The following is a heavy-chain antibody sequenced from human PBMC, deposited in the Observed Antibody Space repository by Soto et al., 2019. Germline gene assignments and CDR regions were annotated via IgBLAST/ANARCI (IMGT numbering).Heavy chain of an antibody. CDR1: GSRFSNYV. Sequence: QVQLVQSGAEVKTPGSSLKVSCTVSGSRFSNYVISWVRQAPGHGLEWLGRNIPIFNSTQYAQKFQGRVTITAEKSPNTASLELSSLRSDDTAVYYCAREGRGKKAGYNGLVSLGYWGQGTLVTVSS. J-gene: IGHJ4*02. D-gene: IGHD2-2*02. CDR3: AREGRGKKAGYNGLVSLGY. V-gene: IGHV1-69*06. CDR2: NIPIFNST.